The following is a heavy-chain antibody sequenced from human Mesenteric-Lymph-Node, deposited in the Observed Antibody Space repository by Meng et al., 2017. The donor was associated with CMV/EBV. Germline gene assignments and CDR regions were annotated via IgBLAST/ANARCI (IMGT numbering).Heavy chain of an antibody. Sequence: GSLRLSCAVSGGSFSGYFWSWVRQSPEKGLEWIGEINQAGYTTYNPSLKSRVTISVDTSKNQFSLRLTSLTAADSAMYFCARGGKEVPVALHRRLFDYWGLGTLVTVSS. J-gene: IGHJ4*02. V-gene: IGHV4-34*01. CDR3: ARGGKEVPVALHRRLFDY. CDR2: INQAGYT. D-gene: IGHD2-21*01. CDR1: GGSFSGYF.